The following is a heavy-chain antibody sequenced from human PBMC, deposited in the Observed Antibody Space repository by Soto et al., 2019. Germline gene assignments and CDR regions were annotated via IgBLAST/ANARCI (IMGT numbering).Heavy chain of an antibody. J-gene: IGHJ4*02. CDR2: ISSYSSTI. CDR1: GFTFNIYS. CDR3: VRIGGGSPGDY. V-gene: IGHV3-48*01. Sequence: DVQLVESGGGLVRPGGSLRLSCAASGFTFNIYSMNWVRQAPGKGLEWVSYISSYSSTIYYADPVKGRFTISRDNAKNSLYLQMNRLRVEDKAVKYCVRIGGGSPGDYWGQGTLVTVSS.